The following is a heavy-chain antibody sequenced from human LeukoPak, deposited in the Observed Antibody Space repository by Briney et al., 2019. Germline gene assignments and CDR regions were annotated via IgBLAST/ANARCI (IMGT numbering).Heavy chain of an antibody. V-gene: IGHV3-20*04. CDR2: INWNGDST. CDR1: GFTFDDYG. Sequence: GRSLRLSCAASGFTFDDYGMSWVRQAPGKGLEWVSDINWNGDSTGYADSVKGRFTISRDNAKNSLYLQMNSLRAEDTALYYCARRESSYQNYYYYYHMDVWGKGTTVTVSS. D-gene: IGHD3-16*02. CDR3: ARRESSYQNYYYYYHMDV. J-gene: IGHJ6*03.